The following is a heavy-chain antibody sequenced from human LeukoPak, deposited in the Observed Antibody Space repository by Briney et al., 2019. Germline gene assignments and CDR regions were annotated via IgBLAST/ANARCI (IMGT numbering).Heavy chain of an antibody. V-gene: IGHV3-23*01. Sequence: PGGSLRLSCAASGFTFSNYGMNWVRQAPGKGLEWVSFISGRGGTSYYADSVKGRFTISRDNSRNRLYLQMNSLRAEDTAIYFCATGPRLAEARWGQGTLVTVSS. CDR1: GFTFSNYG. CDR2: ISGRGGTS. D-gene: IGHD6-19*01. CDR3: ATGPRLAEAR. J-gene: IGHJ4*02.